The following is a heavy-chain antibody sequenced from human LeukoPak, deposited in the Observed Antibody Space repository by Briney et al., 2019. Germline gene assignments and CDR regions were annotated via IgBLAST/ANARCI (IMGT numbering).Heavy chain of an antibody. J-gene: IGHJ4*02. CDR2: ISSSSSYI. V-gene: IGHV3-21*01. Sequence: TGGSLRLSCAASGFTFSSYWMHWVRQAPGKGLEWVSSISSSSSYIYYADSVKGRFTISRDNAKNSLYLQMNSLRAEDTAVYYCARVSRPGSYDFWSGYYGAFDYWGQGTLVTVSS. CDR3: ARVSRPGSYDFWSGYYGAFDY. D-gene: IGHD3-3*01. CDR1: GFTFSSYW.